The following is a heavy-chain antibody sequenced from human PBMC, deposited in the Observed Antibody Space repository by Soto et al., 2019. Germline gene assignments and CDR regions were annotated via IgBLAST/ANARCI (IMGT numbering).Heavy chain of an antibody. CDR3: ARERVRGVIHYGMDV. Sequence: GASVKVSCKASGYTFTSYYMHWVRQAPGQGLEWMGIINPSGGSTSYAQKFQGRVTMTRDTSTSTVYMELSSLRSEDTAVYYCARERVRGVIHYGMDVWGQGTTVTVSS. CDR1: GYTFTSYY. J-gene: IGHJ6*02. CDR2: INPSGGST. V-gene: IGHV1-46*01. D-gene: IGHD3-10*01.